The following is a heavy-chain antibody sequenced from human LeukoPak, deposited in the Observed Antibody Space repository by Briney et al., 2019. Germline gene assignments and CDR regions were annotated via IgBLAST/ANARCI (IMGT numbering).Heavy chain of an antibody. D-gene: IGHD5-12*01. J-gene: IGHJ4*02. V-gene: IGHV1-8*03. Sequence: ASVTVSCKASGYTFTSYDINWVRQAPGQGLEWMGWMNPNSGSTGYAQKFQGRVTITRNTSISTAYMELSGLRSEDTAVYYCARGRSTGYPYYFEYWGQGTLVTVSS. CDR3: ARGRSTGYPYYFEY. CDR1: GYTFTSYD. CDR2: MNPNSGST.